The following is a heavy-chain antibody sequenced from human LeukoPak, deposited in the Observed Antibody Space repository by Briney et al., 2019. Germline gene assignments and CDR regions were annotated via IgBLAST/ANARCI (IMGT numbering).Heavy chain of an antibody. CDR3: AKGDSSSWYGYFQH. CDR1: GVTFDDYA. CDR2: ISWNSGSI. V-gene: IGHV3-9*03. D-gene: IGHD6-13*01. Sequence: GRSLRLSCAASGVTFDDYAMHWVRQAPGKGLEWVSGISWNSGSIGYADSVKGRFTISRDNAKNSLYLQMNSLRAEDMALYYCAKGDSSSWYGYFQHWGQGTLVTVSS. J-gene: IGHJ1*01.